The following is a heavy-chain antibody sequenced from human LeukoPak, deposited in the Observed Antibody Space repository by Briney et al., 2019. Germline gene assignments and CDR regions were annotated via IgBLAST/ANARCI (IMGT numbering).Heavy chain of an antibody. D-gene: IGHD3-22*01. CDR2: IIPILGIA. J-gene: IGHJ4*02. Sequence: GASVKVSCKASGGTFSSYAISWVRQAPGQGLEWMGRIIPILGIANYAQKFQGRVTITADKSTSTAYMELSSLRSEDTAVYYCARVGGLNYYDSSGYYHIDYWGQGTLVTVSS. V-gene: IGHV1-69*04. CDR1: GGTFSSYA. CDR3: ARVGGLNYYDSSGYYHIDY.